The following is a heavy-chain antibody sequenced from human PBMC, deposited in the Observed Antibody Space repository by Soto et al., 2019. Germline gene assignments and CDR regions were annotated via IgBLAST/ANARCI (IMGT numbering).Heavy chain of an antibody. D-gene: IGHD3-22*01. CDR3: ATATTYLDSSGLYGMDV. Sequence: KASETLSLTCTVSGGSVSSCSYDWSWIRQPPGKGLEWIGYIYYSGSTNYNPSLKSRVTISVDTSKNQFSLKLSSVTAADTAVYYCATATTYLDSSGLYGMDVWGQGTTVTVSS. CDR1: GGSVSSCSYD. CDR2: IYYSGST. J-gene: IGHJ6*02. V-gene: IGHV4-61*01.